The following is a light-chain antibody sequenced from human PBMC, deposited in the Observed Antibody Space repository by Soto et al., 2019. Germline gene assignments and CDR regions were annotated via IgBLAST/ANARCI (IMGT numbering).Light chain of an antibody. CDR1: SSNIGAGYD. V-gene: IGLV1-40*01. CDR2: GDI. CDR3: QSYDSSLSGDV. Sequence: QSVLTQPPSVSGAPGQRVTISCTGSSSNIGAGYDVHWYQQLPGTAPKLLIYGDINRPSGVPDRFSGSKSGSSASLAITGLQTEDEADYYCQSYDSSLSGDVFSGGTKLTVL. J-gene: IGLJ3*02.